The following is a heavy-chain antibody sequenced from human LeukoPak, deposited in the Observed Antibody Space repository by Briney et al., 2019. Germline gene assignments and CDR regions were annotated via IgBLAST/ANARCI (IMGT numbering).Heavy chain of an antibody. CDR1: GFTFSSYA. V-gene: IGHV3-23*01. CDR2: ISGSGGST. D-gene: IGHD3-3*01. Sequence: GGSLRLSCAASGFTFSSYAMSWVRQAPGKGLEWVSAISGSGGSTYYADSVKGRFTISRDNSKNTLYLQMNSLRAEDTAVYYCAKAGNFGVVIILVGREDYWGQGTLVTVSS. CDR3: AKAGNFGVVIILVGREDY. J-gene: IGHJ4*02.